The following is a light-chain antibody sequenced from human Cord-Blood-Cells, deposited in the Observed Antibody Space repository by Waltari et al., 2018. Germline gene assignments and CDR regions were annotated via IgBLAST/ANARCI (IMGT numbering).Light chain of an antibody. CDR1: QSISSY. J-gene: IGKJ3*01. CDR3: QQSYSTPFT. Sequence: DIPILQSRSPLSASEGEKVTTTCLASQSISSYLNWYQQKPGKAPKLLIYAVYSLQSGVPSMFSGSGSGTDFPLNISSLQPEDFATYYRQQSYSTPFTFGPGTKVDIK. CDR2: AVY. V-gene: IGKV1-39*01.